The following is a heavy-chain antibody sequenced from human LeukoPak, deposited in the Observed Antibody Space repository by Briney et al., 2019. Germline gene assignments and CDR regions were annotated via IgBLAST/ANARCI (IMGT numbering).Heavy chain of an antibody. D-gene: IGHD3-22*01. V-gene: IGHV4-4*02. Sequence: PSETLSLTCAVSGGPISSSNWWSWVRQPPGKGLEWIGEIHHTGITNYNPSLESRVSTSVDGSKNLFSLKLSSVTAADTAVYYCARRSARSYYYDSSGYYGRSGSHFDYWGQGTLVTVSS. CDR3: ARRSARSYYYDSSGYYGRSGSHFDY. J-gene: IGHJ4*02. CDR2: IHHTGIT. CDR1: GGPISSSNW.